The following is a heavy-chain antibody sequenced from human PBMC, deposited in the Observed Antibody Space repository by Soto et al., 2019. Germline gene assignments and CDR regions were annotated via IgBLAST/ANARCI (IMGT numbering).Heavy chain of an antibody. J-gene: IGHJ4*02. CDR2: ISSGGGSP. Sequence: QLLESGGGLVQPGGSLRLSCAASGFTFSDYAMSWVRQAPGKGLEWVSSISSGGGSPYYADSVKGRFTISRNNSKNTLFLQMNSLRAEDTAVYYCATGDGRIVPRHFDYWGQGTLVTVSS. CDR1: GFTFSDYA. CDR3: ATGDGRIVPRHFDY. V-gene: IGHV3-23*01. D-gene: IGHD1-26*01.